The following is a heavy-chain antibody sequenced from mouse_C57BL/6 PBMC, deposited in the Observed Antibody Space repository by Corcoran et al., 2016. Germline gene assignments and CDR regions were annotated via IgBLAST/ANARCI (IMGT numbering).Heavy chain of an antibody. V-gene: IGHV3-6*01. Sequence: DVQLQESGPGLVKPSQSLSLTCSVTGYSITSGYYRNWIRQFPGNKREWMGYISYDGSNNYNPSLKNRISITRDTSKNQFFLKLNSVTTEDTATYYCARDYYTTEWFAYWGQGTLVTVSA. CDR2: ISYDGSN. D-gene: IGHD2-12*01. J-gene: IGHJ3*01. CDR3: ARDYYTTEWFAY. CDR1: GYSITSGYY.